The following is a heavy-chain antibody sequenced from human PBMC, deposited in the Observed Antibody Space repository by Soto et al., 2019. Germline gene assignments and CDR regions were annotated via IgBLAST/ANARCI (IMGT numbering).Heavy chain of an antibody. V-gene: IGHV3-23*01. CDR2: ISGSGGST. Sequence: GGSLRLSCAASGFTFSSYAMSWVRQAPGKGLEWVSAISGSGGSTYYADSVKGRFTISRDNYKNTLYLQMNRLRAEDTAVYYCAKVWGIAAAADAFDIWGQGTMVTVSS. J-gene: IGHJ3*02. CDR1: GFTFSSYA. D-gene: IGHD6-13*01. CDR3: AKVWGIAAAADAFDI.